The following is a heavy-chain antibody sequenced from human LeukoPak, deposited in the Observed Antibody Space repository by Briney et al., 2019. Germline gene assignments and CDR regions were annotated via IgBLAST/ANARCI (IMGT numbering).Heavy chain of an antibody. J-gene: IGHJ4*02. V-gene: IGHV3-23*01. Sequence: GGSLRLSCAASGFNFSSYAMSCVRQAPGEGVEWVSAISGSGGSTYYADSVKGRFTISRDNSKNTLYLQMNSLRAEDTAVYYCAKDGKGGTLSVVSYWGQGTLVTVSS. D-gene: IGHD1-1*01. CDR2: ISGSGGST. CDR1: GFNFSSYA. CDR3: AKDGKGGTLSVVSY.